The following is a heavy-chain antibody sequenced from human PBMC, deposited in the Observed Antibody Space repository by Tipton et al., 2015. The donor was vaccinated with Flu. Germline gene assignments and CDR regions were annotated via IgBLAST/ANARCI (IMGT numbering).Heavy chain of an antibody. CDR3: AKVIPEKVSGLDY. V-gene: IGHV3-23*01. CDR2: ISGGGGGT. Sequence: SLRLSCAASGFTFSIYAMSWVGQAPGKRLEWISAISGGGGGTYYADSVKGRFTISRDNSKNTLYLRMNSLRAEETAIYYSAKVIPEKVSGLDYWGQGTLGTVSS. CDR1: GFTFSIYA. J-gene: IGHJ4*02. D-gene: IGHD5/OR15-5a*01.